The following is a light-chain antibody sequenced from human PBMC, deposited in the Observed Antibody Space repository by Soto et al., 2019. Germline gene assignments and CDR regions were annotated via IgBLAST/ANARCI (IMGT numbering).Light chain of an antibody. J-gene: IGKJ1*01. CDR1: QSVSSN. CDR2: AAS. Sequence: DILMTQSPATLSVSPGEGATLSCRARQSVSSNLAWYQQKPGQPPRLLIYAASTRATCVPARFGGSGSETEFTLTISSLQSEDFAIYYCQQYDNWPRTFGQGTKVDI. CDR3: QQYDNWPRT. V-gene: IGKV3-15*01.